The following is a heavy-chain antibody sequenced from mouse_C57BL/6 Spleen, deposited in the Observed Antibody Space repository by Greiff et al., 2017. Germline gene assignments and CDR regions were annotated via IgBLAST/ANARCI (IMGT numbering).Heavy chain of an antibody. CDR3: ARRDYGSSYLAMDY. D-gene: IGHD1-1*01. CDR1: GYTFTDYY. CDR2: INPYNGGT. Sequence: VQLQQSGPVLVKPGASVKMSCKASGYTFTDYYMNWVKQSHGKSLEWIGVINPYNGGTSYNQKFKGKATLTVDKSSSTAYMELNSLTSEDSAVYYCARRDYGSSYLAMDYWGQGTSVTVSS. V-gene: IGHV1-19*01. J-gene: IGHJ4*01.